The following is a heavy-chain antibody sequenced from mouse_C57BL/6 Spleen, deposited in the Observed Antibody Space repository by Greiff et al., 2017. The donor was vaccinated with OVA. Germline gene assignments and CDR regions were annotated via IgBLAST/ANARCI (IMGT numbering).Heavy chain of an antibody. CDR2: IWSGGST. Sequence: VQLQQSGPGLVQPSQSLSITCTVSGFSLTSYGVHWVRQSPGKGLEWLGVIWSGGSTDYNASFISRLSISKDTSKSQVFFKMTRLPADDTAVYSGTRGGDYGSSYYAMDYWGQGTSVTVSS. D-gene: IGHD1-1*01. V-gene: IGHV2-2*01. CDR1: GFSLTSYG. CDR3: TRGGDYGSSYYAMDY. J-gene: IGHJ4*01.